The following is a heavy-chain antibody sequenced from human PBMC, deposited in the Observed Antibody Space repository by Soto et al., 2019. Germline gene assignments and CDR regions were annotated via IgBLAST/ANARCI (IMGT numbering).Heavy chain of an antibody. D-gene: IGHD3-10*01. CDR1: GFTFSNAW. CDR3: TAEGITMVRGVIGDAFDI. CDR2: IKSKTDGGTT. V-gene: IGHV3-15*01. J-gene: IGHJ3*02. Sequence: GGSLRLSCAASGFTFSNAWMSWVRQAPGKGLEWVGRIKSKTDGGTTDYAAPVKGRFTISRDDSKNTLYLQMNSLKTEDTAVYYGTAEGITMVRGVIGDAFDIWGQGTMVTVSS.